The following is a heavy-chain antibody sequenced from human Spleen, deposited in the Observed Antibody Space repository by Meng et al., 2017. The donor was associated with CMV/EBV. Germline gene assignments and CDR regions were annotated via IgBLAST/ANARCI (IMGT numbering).Heavy chain of an antibody. D-gene: IGHD3-3*01. V-gene: IGHV3-69-1*01. CDR1: GFTFSDYY. Sequence: GGSLRLSCAASGFTFSDYYMNWVRQAPGKGLEWVSSISSGVTIYYADSVKGRFTISRDNSKNTLYLQMNSLRAEDTAVYYCAKDSPRITIFGVVPGHGMDVWGQGATVTVSS. CDR2: ISSGVTI. J-gene: IGHJ6*02. CDR3: AKDSPRITIFGVVPGHGMDV.